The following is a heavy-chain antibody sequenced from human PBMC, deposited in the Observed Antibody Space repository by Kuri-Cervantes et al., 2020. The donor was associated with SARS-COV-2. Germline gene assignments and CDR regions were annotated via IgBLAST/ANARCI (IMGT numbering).Heavy chain of an antibody. Sequence: GESLKISCAASGFTFSSYWMSWVRQAPGKGLEWVANIKQDGSEKYYVDSVKGRFTISRDNAKNSLYLQMNSLRAEDTAVYYCARALNDFWSGYYSSWYFDLWGRGTLVTVSS. CDR3: ARALNDFWSGYYSSWYFDL. CDR2: IKQDGSEK. CDR1: GFTFSSYW. D-gene: IGHD3-3*01. J-gene: IGHJ2*01. V-gene: IGHV3-7*03.